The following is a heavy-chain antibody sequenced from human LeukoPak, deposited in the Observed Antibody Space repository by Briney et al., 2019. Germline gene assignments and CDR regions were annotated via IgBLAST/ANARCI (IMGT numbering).Heavy chain of an antibody. Sequence: ASVKVSCKVSGYTLTELSMHWVRQAPGKGLEWMGGFDPEDGETIYAQKFQGRVTMTEDTSTDTAYMELRSLRSDDTAVYYCARQRMVYAISYMDYWGQGTLVTVSS. CDR2: FDPEDGET. D-gene: IGHD2-8*01. J-gene: IGHJ4*02. CDR3: ARQRMVYAISYMDY. V-gene: IGHV1-24*01. CDR1: GYTLTELS.